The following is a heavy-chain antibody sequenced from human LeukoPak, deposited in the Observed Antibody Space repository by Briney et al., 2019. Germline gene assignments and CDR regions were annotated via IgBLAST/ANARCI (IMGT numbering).Heavy chain of an antibody. V-gene: IGHV1-18*04. CDR2: ISAYNGNT. Sequence: ASVTVSCKASGYTLTSYGISWVRQAPGQGLEWMRGISAYNGNTNYAQKLQGRVTMTTDTSTSTAYMELRSLRSDDTAVYYCARDSPSYQLLVSPIDYWGQGTLVTVSS. CDR3: ARDSPSYQLLVSPIDY. D-gene: IGHD2-2*01. CDR1: GYTLTSYG. J-gene: IGHJ4*02.